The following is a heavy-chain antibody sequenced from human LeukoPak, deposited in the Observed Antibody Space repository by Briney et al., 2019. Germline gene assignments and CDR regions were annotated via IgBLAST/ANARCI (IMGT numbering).Heavy chain of an antibody. CDR2: ISGSGGSA. J-gene: IGHJ4*02. D-gene: IGHD7-27*01. CDR1: GFTFSSYA. CDR3: AKDWGGIDY. V-gene: IGHV3-23*01. Sequence: GGSLRLSCAASGFTFSSYAMSWVRQAPGKGLEWVSGISGSGGSASYADSVKGRFTISRDNSENTLYLQMNSLRADDTAVYYCAKDWGGIDYWGQGTLVTVSS.